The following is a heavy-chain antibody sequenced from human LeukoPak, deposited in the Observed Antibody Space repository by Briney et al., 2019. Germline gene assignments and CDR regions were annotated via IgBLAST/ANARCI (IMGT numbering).Heavy chain of an antibody. CDR3: ARVYSNYDPYDAFDI. CDR2: IKGDGSST. J-gene: IGHJ3*02. CDR1: GFTFSTYW. Sequence: SGGSLRLSCAASGFTFSTYWMHWVRQAPGKGLVWVARIKGDGSSTIYADSVKGRFTISRDNAKNSLYLQMNSLRAEDTAVYYCARVYSNYDPYDAFDIWGQGTMVTVSS. V-gene: IGHV3-74*01. D-gene: IGHD4-11*01.